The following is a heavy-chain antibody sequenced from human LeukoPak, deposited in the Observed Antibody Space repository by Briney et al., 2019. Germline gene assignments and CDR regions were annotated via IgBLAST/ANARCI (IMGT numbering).Heavy chain of an antibody. CDR1: GFTFSSYA. Sequence: GGSLRLSCAASGFTFSSYAMHWVRQAPGKGLEWVGRIRRKTDGETTDHAAPVKGRFTISRDDSKNTLYLQMNSLKTEDTAVYYYVTDLVIKGYFDYWAREPWSPSPQ. CDR2: IRRKTDGETT. V-gene: IGHV3-15*01. J-gene: IGHJ4*02. CDR3: VTDLVIKGYFDY. D-gene: IGHD2-21*01.